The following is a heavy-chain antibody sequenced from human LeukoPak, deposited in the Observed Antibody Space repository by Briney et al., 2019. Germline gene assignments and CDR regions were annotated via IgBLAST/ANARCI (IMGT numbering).Heavy chain of an antibody. Sequence: VSLRLSCSASGFTFSSYAMSWVRQAPGKGLEWVSAISGSGGSTYYADSVKGRFTISRDNSKNTLYLQMTSLRAENTAVYCSAIRRFSWNDCFDYWGQGTLVTVSS. J-gene: IGHJ4*02. CDR3: AIRRFSWNDCFDY. V-gene: IGHV3-23*01. D-gene: IGHD1-1*01. CDR2: ISGSGGST. CDR1: GFTFSSYA.